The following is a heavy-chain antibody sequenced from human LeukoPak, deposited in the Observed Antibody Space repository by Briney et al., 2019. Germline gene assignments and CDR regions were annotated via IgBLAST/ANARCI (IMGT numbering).Heavy chain of an antibody. J-gene: IGHJ4*02. CDR2: ISRGGDTT. V-gene: IGHV3-23*01. Sequence: PGASLRLSCAVSGFTFDSYAMSWVRQAPGKGLEWVSVISRGGDTTYYADSVKGRFTISRDNSKNTVYLQMNSLRAEDTAVYYCARDAAGDFNFDYWGQGTLVTVSS. CDR1: GFTFDSYA. D-gene: IGHD4-17*01. CDR3: ARDAAGDFNFDY.